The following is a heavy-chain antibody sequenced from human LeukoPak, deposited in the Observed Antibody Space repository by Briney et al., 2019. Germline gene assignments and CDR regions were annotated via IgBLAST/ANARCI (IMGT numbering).Heavy chain of an antibody. Sequence: SETPSLTYTVSGGSISSYYWSWIRQPPGKGLEWIGYIYYSGSTNYNPSLKSRVTISVDTSKNQFSLKLSSVTAADTAVYYCARTGMVRYGDYTYDYWGQGTLVTVSS. D-gene: IGHD4-17*01. CDR1: GGSISSYY. V-gene: IGHV4-59*01. CDR2: IYYSGST. J-gene: IGHJ4*02. CDR3: ARTGMVRYGDYTYDY.